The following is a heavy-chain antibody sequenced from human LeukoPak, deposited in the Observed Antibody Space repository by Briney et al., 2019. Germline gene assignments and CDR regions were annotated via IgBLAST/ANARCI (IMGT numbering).Heavy chain of an antibody. CDR1: GFTFSSYA. CDR2: ISGSGGST. CDR3: VQEPPIRAVAVGAKRHLDY. V-gene: IGHV3-23*01. J-gene: IGHJ4*02. D-gene: IGHD6-19*01. Sequence: GGSLRLSCAASGFTFSSYAMSWVRQAPGKGLEWVSAISGSGGSTYYADSVKGRFTISRDNSKNTLYLQINSLRAQDTPVYNSVQEPPIRAVAVGAKRHLDYWGQGTLVTVSS.